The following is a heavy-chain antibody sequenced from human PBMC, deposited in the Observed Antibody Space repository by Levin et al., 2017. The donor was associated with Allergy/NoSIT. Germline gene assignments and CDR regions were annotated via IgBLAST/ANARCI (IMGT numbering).Heavy chain of an antibody. Sequence: GESLKISCAASGFTFNNDELNWVRQSPGKGLEWVSYISGSGDSIYYADSVKGRFTISRDNAKNSLYLQMNSLRAEDTAVYFCARGGSYLTNGFDYWGQGTLVTVSS. J-gene: IGHJ4*02. D-gene: IGHD1-26*01. V-gene: IGHV3-48*03. CDR2: ISGSGDSI. CDR3: ARGGSYLTNGFDY. CDR1: GFTFNNDE.